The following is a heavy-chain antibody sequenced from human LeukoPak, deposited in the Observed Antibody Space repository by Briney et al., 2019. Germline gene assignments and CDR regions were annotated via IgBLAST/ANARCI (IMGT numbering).Heavy chain of an antibody. CDR3: ASVLDYDFWSGLLHC. Sequence: GGSLRLSCAASGFTFSTSWMHWVRQAPGKGLMRVSRINSDGSTITYADSVKGRFIISRDNAKNTLYLQMNSLRVEDTAVYFCASVLDYDFWSGLLHCWGQGTLVTVSS. V-gene: IGHV3-74*01. CDR1: GFTFSTSW. D-gene: IGHD3-3*01. CDR2: INSDGSTI. J-gene: IGHJ4*02.